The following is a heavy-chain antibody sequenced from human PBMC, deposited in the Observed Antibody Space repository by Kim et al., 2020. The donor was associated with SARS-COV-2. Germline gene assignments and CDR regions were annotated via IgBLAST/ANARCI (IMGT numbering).Heavy chain of an antibody. CDR1: GGSISSSSYY. J-gene: IGHJ6*02. CDR2: IYYSGST. V-gene: IGHV4-39*01. D-gene: IGHD5-18*01. CDR3: ARHAWAIQLWSHYGMDV. Sequence: SETLSLTCTVSGGSISSSSYYWGWIRQPPGKGLEWIGSIYYSGSTYYNPSLKSRVTISVDTSKNQFSLKLSSVTAADTAVYYCARHAWAIQLWSHYGMDVWGQGTTVTVSS.